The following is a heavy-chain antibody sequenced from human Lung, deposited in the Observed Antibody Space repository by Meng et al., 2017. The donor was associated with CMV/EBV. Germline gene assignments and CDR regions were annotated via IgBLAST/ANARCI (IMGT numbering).Heavy chain of an antibody. V-gene: IGHV4-4*02. J-gene: IGHJ4*02. CDR2: IYHSGGT. CDR3: ARDPYATGWAG. Sequence: LQEAGPGLLKPWGTWPLTCAVSGGSISISTWWSWVRQPPGKGLEWIGEIYHSGGTNYNPSLRGRVTISLDKSKNQFSLTLRSVTAADTAVYYCARDPYATGWAGWGQGTLVTVSS. D-gene: IGHD6-19*01. CDR1: GGSISISTW.